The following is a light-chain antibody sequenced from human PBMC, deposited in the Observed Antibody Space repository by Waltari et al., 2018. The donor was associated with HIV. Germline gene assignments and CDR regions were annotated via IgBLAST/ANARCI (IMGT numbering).Light chain of an antibody. J-gene: IGLJ2*01. CDR3: LLSYSGARPVV. CDR2: DTS. V-gene: IGLV7-46*01. Sequence: QAVVTQEPSLTVSPGGTVTLTCGSSTGAVTSGHYPYWFQQKPGQAPRTLIYDTSNKHSWTPALFSGPLLGGKAALTLSGAQPEDEAEYYCLLSYSGARPVVFGGGTKLTVL. CDR1: TGAVTSGHY.